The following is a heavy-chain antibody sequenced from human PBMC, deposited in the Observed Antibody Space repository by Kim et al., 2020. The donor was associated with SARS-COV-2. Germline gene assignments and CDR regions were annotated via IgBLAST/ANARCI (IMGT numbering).Heavy chain of an antibody. V-gene: IGHV3-66*01. CDR3: ARGFGLLWFGEVLDDY. D-gene: IGHD3-10*01. CDR2: IYSGGST. Sequence: GGSLRLSCAASGFTVSSNYMSWVRQAPGKGLEWVSVIYSGGSTYYADSVKGRFTISRDNSKNTLYLQVNSLRAEDTAVYYCARGFGLLWFGEVLDDYWGQGTLVTVSS. J-gene: IGHJ4*02. CDR1: GFTVSSNY.